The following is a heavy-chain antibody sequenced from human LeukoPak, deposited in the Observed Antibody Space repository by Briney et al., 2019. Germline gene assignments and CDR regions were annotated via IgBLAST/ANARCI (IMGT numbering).Heavy chain of an antibody. J-gene: IGHJ6*01. CDR3: ARKGIGGAEGGMDV. CDR1: GGSISSYY. Sequence: KASETLSLTCTVSGGSISSYYWSWIRQPAGKGLEWIGRIYTSGSTNYNPSLRSRVTMSVDTSKNQFSLKLSSVTAADTAVYYWARKGIGGAEGGMDVWGQRATVTVSS. D-gene: IGHD6-19*01. CDR2: IYTSGST. V-gene: IGHV4-4*07.